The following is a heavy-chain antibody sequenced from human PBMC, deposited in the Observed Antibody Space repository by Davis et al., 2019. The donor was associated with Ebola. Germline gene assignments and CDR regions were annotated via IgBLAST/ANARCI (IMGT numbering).Heavy chain of an antibody. D-gene: IGHD3-3*01. J-gene: IGHJ4*02. CDR2: VNPNAGNT. CDR3: ARGSSFWGGYLMAYFEY. Sequence: ASVKVSCKASGYTFTGHYIHWVRQAPGQGLEWMGWVNPNAGNTKYAQNLQGRVTMTSDTSTTTAYMELTGLRSDDTAVYYCARGSSFWGGYLMAYFEYWGQGTVVTV. V-gene: IGHV1-2*02. CDR1: GYTFTGHY.